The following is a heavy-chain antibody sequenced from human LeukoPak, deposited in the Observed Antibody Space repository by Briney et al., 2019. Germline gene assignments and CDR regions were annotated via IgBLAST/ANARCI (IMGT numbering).Heavy chain of an antibody. D-gene: IGHD6-19*01. Sequence: GGSLRLSCAASGFTFSSHAMSWVRQAPGKGLEWVSSISGSGADINYADSVKGHFIISRDNSKNTLYLQMSGRRAEDTAVYYCEKSAIAVAGTGAFDFWGQGTMFTVSS. V-gene: IGHV3-23*01. CDR1: GFTFSSHA. J-gene: IGHJ3*01. CDR2: ISGSGADI. CDR3: EKSAIAVAGTGAFDF.